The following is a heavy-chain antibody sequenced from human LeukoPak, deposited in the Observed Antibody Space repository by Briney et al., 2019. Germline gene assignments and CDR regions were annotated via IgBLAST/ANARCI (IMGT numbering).Heavy chain of an antibody. CDR3: ARNPLYLYYYDSSGYYDY. CDR2: INHSGST. V-gene: IGHV4-39*07. CDR1: GGSISSGGYY. J-gene: IGHJ4*02. D-gene: IGHD3-22*01. Sequence: SETLSLTCTVSGGSISSGGYYWSWIRQPPGKGLEWIGEINHSGSTNYNPSLKSRVTISVDTSKNQFSLKLSSVTAADTAVYYCARNPLYLYYYDSSGYYDYWGQGTLVTVSS.